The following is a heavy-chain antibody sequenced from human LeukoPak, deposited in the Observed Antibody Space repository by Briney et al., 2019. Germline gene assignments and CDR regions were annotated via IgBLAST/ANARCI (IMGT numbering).Heavy chain of an antibody. CDR3: ARNIVATTNYDY. CDR1: GYTFTSYY. V-gene: IGHV1-46*01. Sequence: ASVKVSCKASGYTFTSYYMHWVRQAPGQGLEWMGIINPSGGSTSYAQKFQGRVTLTWDTSISTAYMELSSLTSEDTAVYYCARNIVATTNYDYWGQGTLVTVSS. J-gene: IGHJ4*02. CDR2: INPSGGST. D-gene: IGHD5-12*01.